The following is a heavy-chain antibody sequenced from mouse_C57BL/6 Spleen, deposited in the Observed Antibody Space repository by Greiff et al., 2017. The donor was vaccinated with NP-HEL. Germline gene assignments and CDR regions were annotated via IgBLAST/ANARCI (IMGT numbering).Heavy chain of an antibody. CDR2: IWSGGST. CDR1: GFSLTSYG. V-gene: IGHV2-2*01. D-gene: IGHD2-4*01. J-gene: IGHJ3*01. CDR3: ARKDDYDVFAY. Sequence: VHLVESGPGLVQPSQSLSITCTVSGFSLTSYGVHWVRQSPGKGLEWLGVIWSGGSTDYNAAFISRLSISKDNSKSQVFFKMNSLQADDTAIYYCARKDDYDVFAYWGQGTLVTVSA.